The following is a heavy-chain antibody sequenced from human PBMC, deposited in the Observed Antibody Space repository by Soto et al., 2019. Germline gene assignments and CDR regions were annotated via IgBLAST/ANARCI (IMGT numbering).Heavy chain of an antibody. CDR3: ARGDSTDCSNGVCSFFYNHDMDV. D-gene: IGHD2-8*01. Sequence: GASVKVSCKASGYSFTDYHIHWVRQAPGQGLEWLGRINPKSGGTSTAQKFQGWVTMTTDTSISTASVELTRLTSDDTAIYYCARGDSTDCSNGVCSFFYNHDMDVWGQGTLVTVSS. CDR2: INPKSGGT. V-gene: IGHV1-2*04. CDR1: GYSFTDYH. J-gene: IGHJ4*02.